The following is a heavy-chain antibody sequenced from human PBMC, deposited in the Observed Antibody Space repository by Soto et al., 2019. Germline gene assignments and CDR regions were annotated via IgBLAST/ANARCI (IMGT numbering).Heavy chain of an antibody. D-gene: IGHD4-17*01. V-gene: IGHV3-48*02. CDR1: GFTFSSHS. CDR3: ARDPYSSTTVTIFDY. Sequence: EVQLVESGGGLVQPGGSLRLSCAASGFTFSSHSMNWVRQAPGKGLEWVSYISNSGSNIYYADSVKGRFTISRDNAKNSLYPQMNSLRDEDTAVYYCARDPYSSTTVTIFDYWGQGTLVTVSS. CDR2: ISNSGSNI. J-gene: IGHJ4*02.